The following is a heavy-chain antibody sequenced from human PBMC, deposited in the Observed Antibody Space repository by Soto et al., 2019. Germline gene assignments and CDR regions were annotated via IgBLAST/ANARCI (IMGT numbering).Heavy chain of an antibody. CDR2: IYYNGST. CDR3: AREITTAANWFDP. J-gene: IGHJ5*02. Sequence: SETLSLTCTVSGGSIFSGGYYWSWIRQHPGKGLEWIGYIYYNGSTYYNPSLKSRVTISVDMSKNQFSLNLTSVTAADTAVYYCAREITTAANWFDPWGQGILVTVSS. D-gene: IGHD4-17*01. V-gene: IGHV4-31*03. CDR1: GGSIFSGGYY.